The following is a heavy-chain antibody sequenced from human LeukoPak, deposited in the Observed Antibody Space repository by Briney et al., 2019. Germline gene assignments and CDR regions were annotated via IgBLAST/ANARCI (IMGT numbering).Heavy chain of an antibody. V-gene: IGHV4-34*01. CDR3: ARGGWIAVAAHNWFDP. CDR2: INHSGST. CDR1: GGSLSGYD. D-gene: IGHD6-19*01. Sequence: SETLSLTCAVYGGSLSGYDWSWIRQPPGKGLECIGDINHSGSTNYNPSLKSRVTISVDTSKNQFSLKLSSVTAADTAVYYCARGGWIAVAAHNWFDPWGQGTLVTVSS. J-gene: IGHJ5*02.